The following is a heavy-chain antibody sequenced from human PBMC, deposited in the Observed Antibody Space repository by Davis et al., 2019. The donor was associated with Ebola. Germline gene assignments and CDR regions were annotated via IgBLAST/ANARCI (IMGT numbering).Heavy chain of an antibody. CDR2: IIPILGIA. V-gene: IGHV1-69*04. J-gene: IGHJ6*02. CDR1: GGTFSSYA. CDR3: ARAVVVPYYGMDV. D-gene: IGHD2-2*01. Sequence: SVKVSCKASGGTFSSYAIIWVRHAPGQGLEWMGRIIPILGIANYAQKFQGRVTITADKSTSTAYMELSSLRSEDTAVYYCARAVVVPYYGMDVWGQGTTVTVSS.